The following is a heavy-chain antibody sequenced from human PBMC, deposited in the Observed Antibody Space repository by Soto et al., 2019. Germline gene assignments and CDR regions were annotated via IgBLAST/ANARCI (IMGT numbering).Heavy chain of an antibody. J-gene: IGHJ4*02. CDR2: IIPIFGTA. D-gene: IGHD3-22*01. CDR1: GGTFSSYA. CDR3: ARSPQTYYYDSSVYLY. Sequence: SVKVSCKASGGTFSSYAISWVRQAPGQGLEWMGGIIPIFGTANYAQKFQGRVTITADESTSTAYMELSSLRSEDTAVYYCARSPQTYYYDSSVYLYWGQGTLVTVSS. V-gene: IGHV1-69*13.